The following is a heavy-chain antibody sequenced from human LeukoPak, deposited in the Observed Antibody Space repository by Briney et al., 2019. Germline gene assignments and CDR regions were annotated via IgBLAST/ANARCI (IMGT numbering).Heavy chain of an antibody. CDR2: FYDSGNT. D-gene: IGHD1-26*01. CDR1: GYSISSGYY. Sequence: PSETLSLTCTVSGYSISSGYYWGWIRQPPGKGLEWIGSFYDSGNTYYNPSLKSRVTISVDTSKNQFSLKVRSMTAADTAVYFCARGKSRGSHIDYWGQGTLVTVSS. CDR3: ARGKSRGSHIDY. J-gene: IGHJ4*02. V-gene: IGHV4-38-2*02.